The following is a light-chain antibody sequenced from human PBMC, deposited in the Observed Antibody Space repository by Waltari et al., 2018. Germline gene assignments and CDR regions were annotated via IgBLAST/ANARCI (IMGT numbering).Light chain of an antibody. CDR1: QDISSY. V-gene: IGKV1-9*01. J-gene: IGKJ1*01. Sequence: DIQLTQSPSLLSASVGDRVTITCRASQDISSYLAWYQQKPGKAPKLLIYAASTLQSGVPSRFSGSGSGTAFTLTISSLQPEDFATYYCQQVNSFRTFGQGTKVEIK. CDR3: QQVNSFRT. CDR2: AAS.